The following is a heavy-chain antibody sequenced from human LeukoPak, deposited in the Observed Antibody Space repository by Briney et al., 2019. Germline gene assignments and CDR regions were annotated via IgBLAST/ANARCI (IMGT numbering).Heavy chain of an antibody. CDR3: ARAFSVETPDY. CDR1: GFTFSSYS. CDR2: ISYDGSNQ. Sequence: GGSLRLSCAASGFTFSSYSMNWVRQAPGKGLEWVAVISYDGSNQYYADSVKGRFTISRDNSKNTLYLQMNSLRTEDTALYYCARAFSVETPDYWGQGTLVTISS. J-gene: IGHJ4*02. V-gene: IGHV3-30*03.